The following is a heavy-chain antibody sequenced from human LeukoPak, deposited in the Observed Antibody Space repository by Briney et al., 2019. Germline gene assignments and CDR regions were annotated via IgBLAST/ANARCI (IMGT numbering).Heavy chain of an antibody. V-gene: IGHV1-2*02. CDR1: GFTFTDHY. CDR3: VREGEGPLSKDFDY. J-gene: IGHJ4*02. D-gene: IGHD2/OR15-2a*01. Sequence: ASVKVSFKSSGFTFTDHYIHWVRQGPGQGLEGMGYIGPHSTFTSSPQEFQGRVTMTRDASMSTAYMELTRLTSDDTAVYYCVREGEGPLSKDFDYWGQGTLVTVSS. CDR2: IGPHSTFT.